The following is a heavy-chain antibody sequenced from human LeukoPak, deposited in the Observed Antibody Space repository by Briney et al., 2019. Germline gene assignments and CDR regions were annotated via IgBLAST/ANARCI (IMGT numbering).Heavy chain of an antibody. Sequence: ASVKVSCKASGYTFTCYYMHWVRQAPGQGLEWMGRINPNSGGTNYAQKFQGRVTMTRDTSISTAYMELSRLRSDDTAVYYCARTRTIVGAKGFDYWGQGTLVTVSS. V-gene: IGHV1-2*06. CDR3: ARTRTIVGAKGFDY. J-gene: IGHJ4*02. CDR2: INPNSGGT. CDR1: GYTFTCYY. D-gene: IGHD1-26*01.